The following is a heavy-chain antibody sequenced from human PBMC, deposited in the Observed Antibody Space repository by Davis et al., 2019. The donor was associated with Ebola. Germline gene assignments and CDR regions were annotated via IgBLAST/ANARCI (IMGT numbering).Heavy chain of an antibody. V-gene: IGHV4-59*01. CDR2: LYFRGST. J-gene: IGHJ5*01. CDR3: ARGGGYSFDS. CDR1: GGSISTYY. Sequence: MPSETLSLTCTVSGGSISTYYWSWIRQPPEKGLEWIGYLYFRGSTTYNPSHKSRVSISVDTSKNQFTLKLNSVTSADTAVYYCARGGGYSFDSWGQGTLVTVSS. D-gene: IGHD4-11*01.